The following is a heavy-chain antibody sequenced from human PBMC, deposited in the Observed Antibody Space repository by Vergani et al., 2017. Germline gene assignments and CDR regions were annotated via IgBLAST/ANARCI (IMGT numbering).Heavy chain of an antibody. Sequence: VQLVESGGGVVQPGRSLRLSCAASGFTFSSYDMHWVRQATGKGLEWVSAIGTAGDTYYPGSVKGRFTISRENAKNSLYLQMNSLRAEDTALYYCAKEGYCSGGSCPFDYWGQGTLVTVSS. CDR1: GFTFSSYD. CDR3: AKEGYCSGGSCPFDY. J-gene: IGHJ4*02. D-gene: IGHD2-15*01. V-gene: IGHV3-13*01. CDR2: IGTAGDT.